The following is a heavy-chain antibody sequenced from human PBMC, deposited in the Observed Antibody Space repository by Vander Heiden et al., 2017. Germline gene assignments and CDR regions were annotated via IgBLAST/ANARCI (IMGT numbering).Heavy chain of an antibody. Sequence: EVQLVESGGGLVQPGGSLRLSCAASGFTFSSYEMNWVRQAPGKGLEWVSYISSSGSTIYYADSVKGRFTISRDNAKNSLYLQMNSLRAEDTAVYYCASVSFLLLSPRLPSSAVSAFSIWRPGTMVTVSS. CDR3: ASVSFLLLSPRLPSSAVSAFSI. V-gene: IGHV3-48*03. CDR1: GFTFSSYE. D-gene: IGHD3-16*01. CDR2: ISSSGSTI. J-gene: IGHJ3*02.